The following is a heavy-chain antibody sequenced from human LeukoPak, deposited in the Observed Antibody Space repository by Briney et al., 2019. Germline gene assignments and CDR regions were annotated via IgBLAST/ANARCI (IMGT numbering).Heavy chain of an antibody. D-gene: IGHD5-12*01. V-gene: IGHV4-59*08. CDR1: GGSFSGYY. CDR3: ARRVVANYWYFDL. J-gene: IGHJ2*01. CDR2: IYYSGST. Sequence: PSETLSLTCAVYGGSFSGYYWSWIRQPPGKGLEWIGYIYYSGSTNYNPSLKSRVTILVDTSKNQFSLKLSSVTAADTAVYYCARRVVANYWYFDLWGRGTLVTVSS.